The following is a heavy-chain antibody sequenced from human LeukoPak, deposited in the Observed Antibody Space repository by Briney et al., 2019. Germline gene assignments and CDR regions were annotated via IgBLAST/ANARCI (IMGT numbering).Heavy chain of an antibody. CDR2: LYYSGNT. V-gene: IGHV4-59*08. Sequence: SETLSLTCAVSGGSISSYYWSWIRQPPGKGLEWIGHLYYSGNTNYNPSLKSRVTISVDTSKNQFSLKLSSVTAADTAVYYCARHGAFYYFDYWGQGTLVTVSS. CDR1: GGSISSYY. CDR3: ARHGAFYYFDY. J-gene: IGHJ4*02. D-gene: IGHD1-26*01.